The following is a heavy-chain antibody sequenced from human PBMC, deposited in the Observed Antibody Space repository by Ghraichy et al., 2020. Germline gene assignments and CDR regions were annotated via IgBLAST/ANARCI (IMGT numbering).Heavy chain of an antibody. CDR3: AKAGSISYYDY. Sequence: GESLNISCAASGFTFSTYTMAWVRQVPGKGLEWVSDISSTGDRTYYTDSVKGRFTTSRDNSRNTLSLQMDSLRVEDTALYYCAKAGSISYYDYWGQGTLVTVSS. V-gene: IGHV3-23*01. CDR2: ISSTGDRT. CDR1: GFTFSTYT. J-gene: IGHJ4*02. D-gene: IGHD6-13*01.